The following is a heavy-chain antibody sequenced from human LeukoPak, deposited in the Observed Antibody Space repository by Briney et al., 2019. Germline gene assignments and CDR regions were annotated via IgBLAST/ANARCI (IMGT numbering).Heavy chain of an antibody. J-gene: IGHJ4*02. CDR1: GGSISSGSYY. CDR3: AKDAMDNILTGYYLDD. CDR2: IYTSGST. V-gene: IGHV4-61*02. D-gene: IGHD3-9*01. Sequence: KPSETLSLTCTVSGGSISSGSYYWSWIRQPAGKGLEWIGRIYTSGSTNYNPSLKSRVTISVDTSKNQFSLKLSSVTAADTAVYYCAKDAMDNILTGYYLDDWGQGTPVTVSS.